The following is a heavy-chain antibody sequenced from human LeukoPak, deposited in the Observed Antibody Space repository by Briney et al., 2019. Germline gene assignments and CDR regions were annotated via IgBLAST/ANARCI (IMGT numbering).Heavy chain of an antibody. CDR3: AKDRGSSWYHFDY. J-gene: IGHJ4*02. V-gene: IGHV3-30*04. CDR2: ISYDGSNK. D-gene: IGHD6-13*01. CDR1: GFTFSSYA. Sequence: PGRSLRLSCAASGFTFSSYAMHWVRQAPGKGLKWVAVISYDGSNKYYADSVKGRFTISRDNSKNTLYLQMNSLRAEDTAVYYCAKDRGSSWYHFDYWGQGTLVTVSS.